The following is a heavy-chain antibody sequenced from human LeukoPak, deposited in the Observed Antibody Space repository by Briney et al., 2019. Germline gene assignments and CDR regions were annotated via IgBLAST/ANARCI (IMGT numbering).Heavy chain of an antibody. V-gene: IGHV3-66*01. CDR2: IYSSGTT. CDR3: ARTPPPTYYFDY. CDR1: GFTVSSNY. Sequence: GGSLRLSCAASGFTVSSNYMSWVRQAPGKGLEWVSLIYSSGTTYYADSVKGRFTISRDISKNTLYLQVNSLRVEDTAVYYCARTPPPTYYFDYWGQGTLVTVSS. J-gene: IGHJ4*02.